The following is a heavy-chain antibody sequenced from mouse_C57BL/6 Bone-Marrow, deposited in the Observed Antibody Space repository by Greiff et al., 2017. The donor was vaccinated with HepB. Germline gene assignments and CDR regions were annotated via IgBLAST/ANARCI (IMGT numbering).Heavy chain of an antibody. V-gene: IGHV1-81*01. Sequence: VMLVESGAELARPGASVKLSCKASGYTFTSYGISWVKQRTGQGLEWIGEIYPRSGNTYYNEKFKGKATLTADKSSSTAYMELRSLTSEDSAVYFCARDLLLRYAMDYWGQGTSVTVSS. CDR2: IYPRSGNT. J-gene: IGHJ4*01. CDR3: ARDLLLRYAMDY. D-gene: IGHD1-1*01. CDR1: GYTFTSYG.